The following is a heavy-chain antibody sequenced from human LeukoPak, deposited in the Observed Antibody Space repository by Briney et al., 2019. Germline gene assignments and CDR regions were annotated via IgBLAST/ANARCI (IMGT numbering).Heavy chain of an antibody. V-gene: IGHV4-34*01. J-gene: IGHJ4*02. CDR2: INHSGST. CDR1: GGSFSGYY. D-gene: IGHD3-16*02. Sequence: SETLSLTCAVYGGSFSGYYWSWIRQPPGKGLEWIGEINHSGSTNYNPSLKSRVTISVDTSKNQFSLKLSSVTAADTAVYYCARRGVTDYVWGSYRYFDYWGQGTLVTVFS. CDR3: ARRGVTDYVWGSYRYFDY.